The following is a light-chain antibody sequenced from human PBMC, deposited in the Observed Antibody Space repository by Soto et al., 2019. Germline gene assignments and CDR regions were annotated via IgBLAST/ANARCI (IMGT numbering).Light chain of an antibody. CDR2: DVS. J-gene: IGLJ2*01. Sequence: QSVLTQPRSVSGSPGQSVTISCTGTSSDVGGYNYVSWYRQHPGKAPKLMIYDVSKRPSGVPDRFSGSKSGNTASLTISGLQAEDEADYYCCSYAGSYTLKVFGGGTKVTVL. CDR1: SSDVGGYNY. V-gene: IGLV2-11*01. CDR3: CSYAGSYTLKV.